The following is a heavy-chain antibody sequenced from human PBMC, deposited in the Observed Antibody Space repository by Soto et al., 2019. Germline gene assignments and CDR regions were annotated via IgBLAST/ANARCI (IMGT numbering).Heavy chain of an antibody. CDR1: GGSFSGYY. J-gene: IGHJ6*02. CDR3: ARGGQYYDFRSGDYYYYGMDV. D-gene: IGHD3-3*01. CDR2: INHSGST. V-gene: IGHV4-34*01. Sequence: SETLSLTCVGYGGSFSGYYWSWIRQPPGKGLEWIGEINHSGSTNYNPSLKSRVTISVDTSKNQFSLKLSSVTAADTAVYYCARGGQYYDFRSGDYYYYGMDVWGQGTTVTDSS.